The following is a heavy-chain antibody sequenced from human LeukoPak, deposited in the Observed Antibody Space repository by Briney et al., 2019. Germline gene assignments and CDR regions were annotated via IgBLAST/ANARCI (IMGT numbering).Heavy chain of an antibody. CDR3: ARDRTEGPFATNWFDP. CDR2: IKQDGSEK. V-gene: IGHV3-7*01. J-gene: IGHJ5*02. Sequence: GGSLRLSCAASGFTFSSYWMSWVRQAPGKGLEWVANIKQDGSEKYYVDSVKGRFTISRDNAKNSLYLQMNSLRAEDTAVYYCARDRTEGPFATNWFDPWGQGTLVTVSS. CDR1: GFTFSSYW.